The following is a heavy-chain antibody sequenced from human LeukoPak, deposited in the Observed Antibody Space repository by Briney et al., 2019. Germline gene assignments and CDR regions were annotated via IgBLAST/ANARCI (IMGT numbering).Heavy chain of an antibody. CDR1: GFTFSSYA. Sequence: GGSLRLSCAASGFTFSSYAMSWVRQAPGKGLEWVSAISGSGGSTYYADSVKGRFTISRDNSKNTLYLQMNSLRAEDTAVYYCAKDSGYSSGWYMNWFDPWGQGTLVTVSS. J-gene: IGHJ5*02. V-gene: IGHV3-23*01. D-gene: IGHD6-19*01. CDR2: ISGSGGST. CDR3: AKDSGYSSGWYMNWFDP.